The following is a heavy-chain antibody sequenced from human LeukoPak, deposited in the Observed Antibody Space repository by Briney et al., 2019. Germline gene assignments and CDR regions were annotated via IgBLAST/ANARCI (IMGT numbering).Heavy chain of an antibody. CDR3: TTDLRLRLGELSPWDY. J-gene: IGHJ4*02. CDR2: IKSKTDGGKT. CDR1: GFTFSNAW. D-gene: IGHD3-16*02. V-gene: IGHV3-15*01. Sequence: GGSLRLSCAASGFTFSNAWMSWVRQAPGKGLEWVGRIKSKTDGGKTDYAARVKGRFTISRDDSKNTLYLQMNSLKTEDTAVYYCTTDLRLRLGELSPWDYWGQGTLVTVSS.